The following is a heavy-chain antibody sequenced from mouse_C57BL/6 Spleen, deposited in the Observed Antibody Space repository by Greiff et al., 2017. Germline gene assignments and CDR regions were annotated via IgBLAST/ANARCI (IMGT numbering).Heavy chain of an antibody. CDR2: IDPSDSYT. Sequence: QVQLQQPGAELVKPGASVKLSCKASGYTFTSYWMQWVKQRPGQGLEWIGEIDPSDSYTNYNQKFKGKATLTVDTSSSTAYMQLSSLTSEDSAVYYCARTGYEYGGYWGQGTTRTVAS. J-gene: IGHJ2*01. V-gene: IGHV1-50*01. D-gene: IGHD2-4*01. CDR1: GYTFTSYW. CDR3: ARTGYEYGGY.